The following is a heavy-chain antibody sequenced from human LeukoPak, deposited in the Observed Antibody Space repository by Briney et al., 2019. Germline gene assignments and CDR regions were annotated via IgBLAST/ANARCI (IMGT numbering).Heavy chain of an antibody. D-gene: IGHD2-2*01. J-gene: IGHJ4*02. CDR3: ARERCASCSTDY. CDR1: GGSFSGYY. V-gene: IGHV4-34*01. CDR2: INHSGST. Sequence: PSETLSLTCAVYGGSFSGYYWSWIRQPLGKGLEWIGEINHSGSTNYNPSLKSRVTISIDTSMNQFSLKLTSVTAADTAVYYCARERCASCSTDYWGQGTLVTVSS.